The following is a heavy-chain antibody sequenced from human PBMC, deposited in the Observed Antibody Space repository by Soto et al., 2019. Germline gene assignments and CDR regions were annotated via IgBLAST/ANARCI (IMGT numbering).Heavy chain of an antibody. D-gene: IGHD2-21*01. V-gene: IGHV3-74*01. Sequence: EVQLVESGGGLFQPEGSLRLSCEASGFTFSNYWMHWVRQAPGKGLVWVSRINNDGSDPIYADSVKGRFTISRDNAKNTVYLQMNSLRADYTAVYYCARGYPNYSNFAYWGQGSLVTVSS. CDR2: INNDGSDP. CDR1: GFTFSNYW. CDR3: ARGYPNYSNFAY. J-gene: IGHJ4*02.